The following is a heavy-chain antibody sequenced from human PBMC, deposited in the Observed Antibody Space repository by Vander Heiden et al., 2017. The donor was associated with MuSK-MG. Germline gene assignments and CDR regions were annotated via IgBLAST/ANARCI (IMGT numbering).Heavy chain of an antibody. D-gene: IGHD3-10*01. V-gene: IGHV3-21*01. CDR1: GFTFSSYS. Sequence: EVQLVESGGGLVKPGGSLRLSCAASGFTFSSYSMNWVRQAPGKGLDWVSSISSSSSYIYYADSVKGRFTISRDNAKNSLYLQMNSLRAEDTAVYYCARDGGSGSYLDYWGQGTLVTVSS. J-gene: IGHJ4*02. CDR2: ISSSSSYI. CDR3: ARDGGSGSYLDY.